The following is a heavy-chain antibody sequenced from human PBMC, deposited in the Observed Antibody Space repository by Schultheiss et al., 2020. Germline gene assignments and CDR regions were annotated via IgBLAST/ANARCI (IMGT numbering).Heavy chain of an antibody. Sequence: GGSLRLSCAASGFTFDDYTMHWVRQAPGKGLEWVSSISSSSSYIYYADSVKGRFTISRDNAKNSLYLHMHGLRAEDTAVYYCARECCSGGSCYCADAFDIWGQGTMVTVSS. CDR1: GFTFDDYT. CDR3: ARECCSGGSCYCADAFDI. V-gene: IGHV3-21*01. CDR2: ISSSSSYI. D-gene: IGHD2-15*01. J-gene: IGHJ3*02.